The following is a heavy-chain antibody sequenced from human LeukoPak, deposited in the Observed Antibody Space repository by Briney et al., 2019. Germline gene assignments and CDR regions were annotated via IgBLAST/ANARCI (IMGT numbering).Heavy chain of an antibody. Sequence: SETLSLTCTVSGGSISRYYWSWIRQPAGKGLEWIGRIYTSGSTNYNPSLKSRVTMSVDTSKNQFSLKLSSVTAADTAVYYCARGKYSSSWYTCYFDYWGQGTLVTVSS. CDR1: GGSISRYY. CDR2: IYTSGST. CDR3: ARGKYSSSWYTCYFDY. V-gene: IGHV4-4*07. J-gene: IGHJ4*02. D-gene: IGHD6-13*01.